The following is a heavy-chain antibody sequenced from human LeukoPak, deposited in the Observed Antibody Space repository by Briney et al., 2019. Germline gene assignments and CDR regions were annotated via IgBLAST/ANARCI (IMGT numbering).Heavy chain of an antibody. D-gene: IGHD5-12*01. CDR3: ARMWYSGYDLSGSYPDY. Sequence: GASVKVSCKASGGTFSSYAISWVRQAPGQGLEWMGGIIPIFGTANYAQKFQGRVTITTDESTSTAYMELSSLRSEDTAVYYCARMWYSGYDLSGSYPDYWGQGTLVTVSS. CDR2: IIPIFGTA. V-gene: IGHV1-69*05. CDR1: GGTFSSYA. J-gene: IGHJ4*02.